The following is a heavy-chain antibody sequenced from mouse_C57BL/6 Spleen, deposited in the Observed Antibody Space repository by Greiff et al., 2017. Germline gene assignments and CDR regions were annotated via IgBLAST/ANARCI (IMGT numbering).Heavy chain of an antibody. CDR2: INPSNGGT. V-gene: IGHV1-53*01. D-gene: IGHD1-1*01. Sequence: QVQLQQPGTELVKPGASVKLSCKASGYTFTSYWMHWVKQRPGQGLEWIGNINPSNGGTNYNEKFKSKATLTVDKSSSTAYMQLSSLTSEDSAVYYCAREDYPYYYGSSYGAMDYWGQGTSVTVAS. CDR3: AREDYPYYYGSSYGAMDY. CDR1: GYTFTSYW. J-gene: IGHJ4*01.